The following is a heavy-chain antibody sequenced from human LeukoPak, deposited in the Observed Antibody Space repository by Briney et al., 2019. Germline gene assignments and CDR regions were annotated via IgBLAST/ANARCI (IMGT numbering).Heavy chain of an antibody. CDR2: ISSSGSTI. J-gene: IGHJ5*02. CDR1: GFTFSSYE. V-gene: IGHV3-48*03. Sequence: GGSLRLSCAASGFTFSSYEMNWVRQAPGKGLEWVSYISSSGSTIYHADSVKGRFTISRDNAKNSLYLQMNSLRAEDTAVYYCAKGCSSTSCYGDWFDPWRQGILVTVSS. CDR3: AKGCSSTSCYGDWFDP. D-gene: IGHD2-2*01.